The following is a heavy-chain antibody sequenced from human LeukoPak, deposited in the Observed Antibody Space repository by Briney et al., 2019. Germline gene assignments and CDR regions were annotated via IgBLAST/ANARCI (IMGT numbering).Heavy chain of an antibody. CDR1: GYTFTANY. CDR2: INPNSGGT. Sequence: ASVKVSCKASGYTFTANYMHWVRQAPGQGLEWMGWINPNSGGTKYAQNFQGWVTMTRDTSISTAYMELSGLRSDDTAVYYCARDRGGDAFDIWGQGTMVTVSS. CDR3: ARDRGGDAFDI. D-gene: IGHD3-10*01. V-gene: IGHV1-2*04. J-gene: IGHJ3*02.